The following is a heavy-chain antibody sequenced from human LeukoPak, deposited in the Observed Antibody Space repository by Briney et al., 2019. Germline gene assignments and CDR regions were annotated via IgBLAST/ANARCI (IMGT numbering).Heavy chain of an antibody. J-gene: IGHJ5*02. Sequence: LTSGTLSLTCTVSGDSINSLDLWSWVRQPPGKGLEWVAVIWYDGSNKYYADSVKGRFTISRDNSKNTLYLQMNSLRAEGTAVYYCARVHPYNWFDPWGQGTLVTVSS. V-gene: IGHV3-33*07. CDR1: GDSINSLD. CDR3: ARVHPYNWFDP. CDR2: IWYDGSNK.